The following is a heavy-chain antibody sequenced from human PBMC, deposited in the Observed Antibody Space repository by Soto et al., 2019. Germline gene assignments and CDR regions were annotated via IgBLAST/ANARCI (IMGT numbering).Heavy chain of an antibody. D-gene: IGHD3-16*01. Sequence: GGSLRLSCAAYGFTFSSYSMNWVRQAPGKGLEWVSSISSSSSYIYYADAVKGRFTISRDNAKNSLYLQMNSLRAEDTAVYYFASRSGCLLNHHCRCFRGRRPTGTASS. CDR2: ISSSSSYI. V-gene: IGHV3-21*01. CDR1: GFTFSSYS. CDR3: ASRSGCLLNHHCRCF. J-gene: IGHJ6*01.